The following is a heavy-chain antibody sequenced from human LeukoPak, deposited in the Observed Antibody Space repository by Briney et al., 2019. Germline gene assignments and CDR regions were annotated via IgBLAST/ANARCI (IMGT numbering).Heavy chain of an antibody. J-gene: IGHJ5*02. V-gene: IGHV1-2*02. CDR3: VRDRPHNWFDP. CDR1: GGTFSSYA. Sequence: GASVKVSCKASGGTFSSYAISWVRQAPGQGLEWMGLIKPNSGDTKYAQKFQGRVTMTRDTSITTAYMELSSLRSDDTALYYCVRDRPHNWFDPWGQGTLVTVSS. CDR2: IKPNSGDT.